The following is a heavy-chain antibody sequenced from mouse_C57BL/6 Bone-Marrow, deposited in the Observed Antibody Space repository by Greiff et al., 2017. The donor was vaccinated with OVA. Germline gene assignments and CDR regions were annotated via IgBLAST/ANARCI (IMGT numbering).Heavy chain of an antibody. V-gene: IGHV1-80*01. CDR3: ARGGLRRPDAMDY. CDR2: IYPGDGDT. CDR1: GYAFSSYW. Sequence: VQLQESGAELVKPGASVKISCKASGYAFSSYWMNWVKQRPGKGLEWIGQIYPGDGDTNYNGKFKGKATLTADKSSSTAYMQLSSLTSEDSAVYVCARGGLRRPDAMDYWGQGTSVTVSS. J-gene: IGHJ4*01. D-gene: IGHD2-4*01.